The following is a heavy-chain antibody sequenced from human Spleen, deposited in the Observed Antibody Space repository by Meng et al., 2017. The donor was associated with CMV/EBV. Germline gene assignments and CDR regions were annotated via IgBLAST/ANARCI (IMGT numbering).Heavy chain of an antibody. Sequence: QVQLQQPGAELVRPGSSVKLSCKASGYTFTSYWMHWVKQRPIQGLEWIGNIDPSDSETHYNQKFKDKATLTVDKSSRTAYMQLSSLTSEDSAVYYCARVVIRGDDGSYFDYWGQGTTLTVSS. CDR1: GYTFTSYW. CDR2: IDPSDSET. CDR3: ARVVIRGDDGSYFDY. J-gene: IGHJ4*01. V-gene: IGHV1-46*01. D-gene: IGHD3-10*01.